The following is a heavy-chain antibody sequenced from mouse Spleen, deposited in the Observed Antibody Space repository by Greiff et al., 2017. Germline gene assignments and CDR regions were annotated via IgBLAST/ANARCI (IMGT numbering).Heavy chain of an antibody. Sequence: EVQLQESGPGLVKPSQSLSLTCSVTGYSITSGYYWNWIRQFPGNKLEWMGYISYDGSNNYNPSLKNRISITRDTSKNQFFLKLNSVTTEDTATYYCARERGIYYYGSSYDNAMDYWGQGTSVTVSS. CDR1: GYSITSGYY. V-gene: IGHV3-6*01. CDR2: ISYDGSN. CDR3: ARERGIYYYGSSYDNAMDY. J-gene: IGHJ4*01. D-gene: IGHD1-1*01.